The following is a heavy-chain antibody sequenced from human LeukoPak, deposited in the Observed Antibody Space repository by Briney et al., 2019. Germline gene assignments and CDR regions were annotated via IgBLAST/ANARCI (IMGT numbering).Heavy chain of an antibody. Sequence: ASVKVSCKASGYTFTGYAMHWVRQAPGQGLEWVGRLDPNSGGTNYAQDFQSRVTITRDTSINTAYMELSRLRSDDTAKYYCTRDLTISGPIGIWGQGTLVPVSA. CDR1: GYTFTGYA. D-gene: IGHD3-9*01. J-gene: IGHJ4*02. V-gene: IGHV1-2*06. CDR2: LDPNSGGT. CDR3: TRDLTISGPIGI.